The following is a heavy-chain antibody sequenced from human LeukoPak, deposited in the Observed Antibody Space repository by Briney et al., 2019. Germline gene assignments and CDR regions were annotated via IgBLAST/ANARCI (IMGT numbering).Heavy chain of an antibody. Sequence: QAGGSLRLSCAASGFTFSSYGMHWVRQAPGKGLEWVAVISYDGSNKYYADSVKGRFTISRDNSKNTLYLQMNSLRAEDTAVYYCVKDPPDWGQGTLVTVSS. V-gene: IGHV3-30*18. CDR1: GFTFSSYG. J-gene: IGHJ4*02. CDR3: VKDPPD. CDR2: ISYDGSNK.